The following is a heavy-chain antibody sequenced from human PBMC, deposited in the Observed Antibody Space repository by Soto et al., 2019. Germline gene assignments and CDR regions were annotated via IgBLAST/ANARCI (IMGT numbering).Heavy chain of an antibody. CDR3: VRDGSKSLRDWFDP. CDR2: VYATGTT. Sequence: PSETLSLTCNVSGGSISKFYWAWIRKTAGNGLEWMGRVYATGTTDYNPSLRSRVAMSVDISKKTFSLRLRSVTGADSGVYYCVRDGSKSLRDWFDPWGQGIWVTV. CDR1: GGSISKFY. J-gene: IGHJ5*02. V-gene: IGHV4-4*07.